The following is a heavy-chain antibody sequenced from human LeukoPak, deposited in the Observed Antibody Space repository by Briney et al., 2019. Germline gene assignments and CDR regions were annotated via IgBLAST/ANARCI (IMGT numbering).Heavy chain of an antibody. V-gene: IGHV4-59*01. J-gene: IGHJ6*03. CDR3: VRSGYSYGSYYYYYYMDV. CDR2: IYYSGST. D-gene: IGHD5-18*01. Sequence: SETLSLTCTVSGGSISSYYWSWIRQPPGKGLEWIGYIYYSGSTNYNPSLKSRVTISVDTSKNQFSLKLSSVTAADTAVYYCVRSGYSYGSYYYYYYMDVWGKGTTVTVSS. CDR1: GGSISSYY.